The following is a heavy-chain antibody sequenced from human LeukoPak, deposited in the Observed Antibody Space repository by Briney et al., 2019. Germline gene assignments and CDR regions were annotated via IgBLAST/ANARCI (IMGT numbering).Heavy chain of an antibody. CDR3: ARDHCSGGSCYFPLDY. Sequence: SETLSLTCAVYGGSFSGYYWSWIRQPAGKGLEWIGRIYTSGSTNYNPSLKSRVTMSVDTSKNQFSLKLSSVTAADTAVYYCARDHCSGGSCYFPLDYWGQGTLVTVSP. D-gene: IGHD2-15*01. V-gene: IGHV4-4*07. CDR2: IYTSGST. J-gene: IGHJ4*02. CDR1: GGSFSGYY.